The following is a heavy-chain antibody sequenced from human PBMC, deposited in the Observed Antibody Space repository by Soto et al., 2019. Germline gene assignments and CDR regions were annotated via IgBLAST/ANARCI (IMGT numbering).Heavy chain of an antibody. CDR3: ARAKNFGSGELDY. CDR1: GYTFTGHY. J-gene: IGHJ4*02. D-gene: IGHD3-10*01. Sequence: QVQLVQSGAEVKKPGASVKVSCKASGYTFTGHYILWVRQAPGQGLEWMGWLNPISGGTIYAQKFLGWVTMTRDTSTSTAYLELRSLTSDATAVYYCARAKNFGSGELDYWGQGTLVTVSS. CDR2: LNPISGGT. V-gene: IGHV1-2*04.